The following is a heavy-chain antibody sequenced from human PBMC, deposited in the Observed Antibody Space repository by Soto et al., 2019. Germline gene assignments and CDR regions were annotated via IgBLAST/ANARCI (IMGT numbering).Heavy chain of an antibody. CDR1: GGSISSAAYY. CDR3: AREYTYGSNFFDC. CDR2: ISHSGST. J-gene: IGHJ4*02. D-gene: IGHD5-18*01. Sequence: QVQLQESGPGLVKPSQTLSLTYTVSGGSISSAAYYWSWIRQHPGKGLEWIGYISHSGSTYYNPSLKSLVIISVDTSKNQFSLSLTSVTAADTAVYYCAREYTYGSNFFDCWGQGALVTVSS. V-gene: IGHV4-31*01.